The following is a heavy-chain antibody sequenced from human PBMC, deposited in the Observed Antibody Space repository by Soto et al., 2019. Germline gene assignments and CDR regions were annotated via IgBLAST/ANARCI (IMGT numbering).Heavy chain of an antibody. V-gene: IGHV4-59*08. Sequence: PSETLSLTCAASGFSISSYYWRWIRQPPGKGLEWIEYIYYSGSTNYNPSLKSRVTISVDTTKSPFSLKLSSVSAADTAVYYCARLKLGYYYYYMNVWGKGTTVTFSS. CDR3: ARLKLGYYYYYMNV. CDR1: GFSISSYY. D-gene: IGHD6-6*01. J-gene: IGHJ6*03. CDR2: IYYSGST.